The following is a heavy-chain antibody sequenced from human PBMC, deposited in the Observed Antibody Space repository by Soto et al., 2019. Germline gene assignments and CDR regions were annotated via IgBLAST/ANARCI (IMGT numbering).Heavy chain of an antibody. D-gene: IGHD2-15*01. CDR2: IYYSGRT. V-gene: IGHV4-59*01. Sequence: QVQLQESGPGLVKPSETLSLTCTVSGGSISNYYWSWIRQPPGKGLEWIGYIYYSGRTNYNPSLKSRVTIPVGTSKNQFSLKLSSVTAADTAVYYCARAGAATLSDYWGQGTLVTVSS. J-gene: IGHJ4*02. CDR1: GGSISNYY. CDR3: ARAGAATLSDY.